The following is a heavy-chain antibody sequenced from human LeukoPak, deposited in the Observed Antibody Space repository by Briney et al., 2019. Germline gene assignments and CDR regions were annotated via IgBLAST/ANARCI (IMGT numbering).Heavy chain of an antibody. CDR1: GGTFSSYA. V-gene: IGHV1-69*13. CDR3: ARVISYDSSGYYSHFDY. Sequence: ASVKVSCKAFGGTFSSYAISWVRQAPGQGLEWMGGIIPIFGTANYAQKFQGRVTITADESTSTAYMELSSLRSEDTAVYYCARVISYDSSGYYSHFDYWGQGTLVTVSS. D-gene: IGHD3-22*01. J-gene: IGHJ4*02. CDR2: IIPIFGTA.